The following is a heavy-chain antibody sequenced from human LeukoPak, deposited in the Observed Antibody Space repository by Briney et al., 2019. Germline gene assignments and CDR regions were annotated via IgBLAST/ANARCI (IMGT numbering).Heavy chain of an antibody. J-gene: IGHJ4*02. CDR3: AKGYGDRRIPVDY. CDR2: ISGTGSYT. Sequence: QPGGSLRLSCAASGFTFNNYAVSWVRQAPGKGLEWVSGISGTGSYTYYADSVKGRFTISRDNSKNTLYLQLNSLRAEDTAVYYCAKGYGDRRIPVDYWGQGTLVTVSS. V-gene: IGHV3-23*01. D-gene: IGHD4-17*01. CDR1: GFTFNNYA.